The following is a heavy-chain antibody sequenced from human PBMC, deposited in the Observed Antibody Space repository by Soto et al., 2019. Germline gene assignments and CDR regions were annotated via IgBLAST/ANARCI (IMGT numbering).Heavy chain of an antibody. V-gene: IGHV3-30*18. CDR2: MSFDGSDI. CDR3: AKVREHTGILVAIYY. CDR1: GFDFSNYV. D-gene: IGHD2-8*02. Sequence: SLRLSFAASGFDFSNYVLHWVRQAPGKGLEWVAVMSFDGSDIYYADSVKGRFTTSRDNSKNTLYLQMNNLRPEDTAVYYCAKVREHTGILVAIYYRCQGTMVTVS. J-gene: IGHJ4*02.